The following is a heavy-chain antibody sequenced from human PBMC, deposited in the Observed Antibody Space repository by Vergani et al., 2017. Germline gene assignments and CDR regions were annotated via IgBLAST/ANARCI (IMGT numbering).Heavy chain of an antibody. CDR3: AREGGSQDYYYYGMDV. D-gene: IGHD1-26*01. CDR2: IYSGGST. Sequence: EVQLVESGGGLIQPGGSLRLSCAASGFTVSSNYMSWVRQAPGKGLEWVSVIYSGGSTYYADSVKGRFTIARDNSKNTLYLQMNSLRAEDTAVYYCAREGGSQDYYYYGMDVWGQGTTVTVSS. V-gene: IGHV3-53*01. CDR1: GFTVSSNY. J-gene: IGHJ6*02.